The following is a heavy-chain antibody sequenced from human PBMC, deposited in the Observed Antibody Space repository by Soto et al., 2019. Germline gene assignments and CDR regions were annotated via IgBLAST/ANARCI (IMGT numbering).Heavy chain of an antibody. CDR2: IWHDGTIK. D-gene: IGHD6-19*01. Sequence: QEQLVESGGGVVQPGGSLRLSCAASGFSFSTYGMYWFRQAPGKGLEWVALIWHDGTIKYNEDSVRGRFTISRDNSKSTMYLQMNSLSAADTAVYYCAGEQQWNVYGASDVWGQGTMVIVSS. J-gene: IGHJ3*01. V-gene: IGHV3-33*01. CDR3: AGEQQWNVYGASDV. CDR1: GFSFSTYG.